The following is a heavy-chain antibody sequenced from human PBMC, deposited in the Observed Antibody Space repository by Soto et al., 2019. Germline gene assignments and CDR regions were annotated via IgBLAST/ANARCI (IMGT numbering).Heavy chain of an antibody. CDR3: AHSPLAYRQIDY. CDR2: IYWNDDK. CDR1: GFSLSTSGVC. V-gene: IGHV2-5*01. Sequence: TLTLTCTFSGFSLSTSGVCVGWIRQPPGKALEWLALIYWNDDKRYSPSLKSRLTITKDTSKNQVVLTMTNMDPVDTATYYCAHSPLAYRQIDYWGQGTLVTVSS. J-gene: IGHJ4*02. D-gene: IGHD4-4*01.